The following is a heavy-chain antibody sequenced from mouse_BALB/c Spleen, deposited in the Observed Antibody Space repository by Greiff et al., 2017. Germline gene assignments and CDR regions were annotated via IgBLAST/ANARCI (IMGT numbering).Heavy chain of an antibody. J-gene: IGHJ4*01. CDR1: GFTFSSYA. V-gene: IGHV5-9-4*01. CDR2: ISSGGSYT. D-gene: IGHD2-4*01. Sequence: EVKLVESGGGLVKPGGSLKLSCAASGFTFSSYAMSWVRQSPEKRLEWVAEISSGGSYTYYPETVPGRITISRDNAKNTLYLEMSSLRSEDTAMYYCANVSTMIKGDYWGQGTSVTVSS. CDR3: ANVSTMIKGDY.